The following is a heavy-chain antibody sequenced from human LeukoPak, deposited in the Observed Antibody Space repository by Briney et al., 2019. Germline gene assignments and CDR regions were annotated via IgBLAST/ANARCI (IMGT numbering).Heavy chain of an antibody. CDR1: GGSVSSGSYY. CDR2: IYYSGST. CDR3: ARFQQRGYSGYVLDY. V-gene: IGHV4-61*01. D-gene: IGHD5-12*01. J-gene: IGHJ4*02. Sequence: SETLFLTCTVSGGSVSSGSYYWSWIRQPPGKGLEWIGYIYYSGSTNYNPSLKSRVTISVDTSKNQFSLKLSSVTAADTAVYYCARFQQRGYSGYVLDYWGQGTLVTVSS.